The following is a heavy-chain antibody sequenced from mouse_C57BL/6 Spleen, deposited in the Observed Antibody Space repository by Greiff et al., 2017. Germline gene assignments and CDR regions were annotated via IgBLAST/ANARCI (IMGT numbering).Heavy chain of an antibody. CDR3: SRDGNYYYGSSRYFCV. J-gene: IGHJ1*03. CDR1: GYTFTSYW. CDR2: IDPSDSET. D-gene: IGHD1-1*01. Sequence: QVQLQQPGAELVRPGSSVKLSCKASGYTFTSYWMHWVKQRPIQGLEWIGNIDPSDSETHYNQKFKDKATLTVDKSSSTAYMQISSLTSEDSAVYYFSRDGNYYYGSSRYFCVWGTGTT. V-gene: IGHV1-52*01.